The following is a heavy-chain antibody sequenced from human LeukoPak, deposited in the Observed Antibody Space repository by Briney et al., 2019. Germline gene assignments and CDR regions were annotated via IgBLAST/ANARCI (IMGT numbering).Heavy chain of an antibody. D-gene: IGHD3-10*01. CDR1: GYSISSGYY. CDR3: ARLTMFRGVIYGTDWHSDL. Sequence: PSETLSLTCTVSGYSISSGYYWGWIRQPPGKGLEWIGSIYHSGSTYYNPSLKSRVTISLDTSKNQFSLKLSSVTAADTAVYYCARLTMFRGVIYGTDWHSDLWGRGTLVTVSS. CDR2: IYHSGST. J-gene: IGHJ2*01. V-gene: IGHV4-38-2*02.